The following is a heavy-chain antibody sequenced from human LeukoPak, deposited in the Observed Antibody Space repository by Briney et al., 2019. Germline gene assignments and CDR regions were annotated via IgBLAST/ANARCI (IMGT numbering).Heavy chain of an antibody. CDR1: GLTFSKYW. CDR2: INTDGTVT. V-gene: IGHV3-74*01. J-gene: IGHJ4*02. CDR3: ATKQWLAPPPDS. D-gene: IGHD6-19*01. Sequence: PGGTLRLSCAASGLTFSKYWMLWVRHAPGKGRESVSRINTDGTVTTYADSVKGRFTVSRDNADNTMFLQMNSVRDEDTAVYYCATKQWLAPPPDSWGQGTPVTVSS.